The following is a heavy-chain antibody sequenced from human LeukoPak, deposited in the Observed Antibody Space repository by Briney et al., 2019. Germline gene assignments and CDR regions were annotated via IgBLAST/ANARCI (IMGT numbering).Heavy chain of an antibody. CDR2: INHSGST. CDR1: GGSFSGYY. J-gene: IGHJ6*02. V-gene: IGHV4-34*01. CDR3: ARVRGYSYGLGVYYYYGMDV. Sequence: PSETLSLTCAVYGGSFSGYYWSWIRQPPGKGLEWIEEINHSGSTNYNPSLKSRVTISVDTSKNQFSLKLSSVTAADTAVYYCARVRGYSYGLGVYYYYGMDVWGQGTTVTVSS. D-gene: IGHD5-18*01.